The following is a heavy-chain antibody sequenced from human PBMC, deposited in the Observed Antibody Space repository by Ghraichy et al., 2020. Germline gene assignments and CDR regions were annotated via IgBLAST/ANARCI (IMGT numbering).Heavy chain of an antibody. Sequence: LRLSCTVSGGSISSGGYYWSWIRQHPGKGLEWIGYIYYSGSTSYNPSLKSRVTISVDTSKNQFSLKLSSVTAADTAVYYCARRSGYIVGGMDVWGQGTTVTVSS. D-gene: IGHD3-3*01. CDR2: IYYSGST. V-gene: IGHV4-31*03. CDR3: ARRSGYIVGGMDV. CDR1: GGSISSGGYY. J-gene: IGHJ6*02.